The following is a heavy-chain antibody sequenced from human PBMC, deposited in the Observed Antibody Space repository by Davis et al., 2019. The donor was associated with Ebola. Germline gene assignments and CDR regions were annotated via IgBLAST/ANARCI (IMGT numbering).Heavy chain of an antibody. Sequence: GESLKISCAASGFTFDDYGMNWVRQAPGKGLEWVSYISSSSSTIYYADSVKGRFTISRDNAKNSLYLQMNSLRAEDTAVYYCARDLVETSYYYYYMDVWGKGTTVTVSS. D-gene: IGHD2-8*02. CDR2: ISSSSSTI. CDR1: GFTFDDYG. J-gene: IGHJ6*03. CDR3: ARDLVETSYYYYYMDV. V-gene: IGHV3-48*04.